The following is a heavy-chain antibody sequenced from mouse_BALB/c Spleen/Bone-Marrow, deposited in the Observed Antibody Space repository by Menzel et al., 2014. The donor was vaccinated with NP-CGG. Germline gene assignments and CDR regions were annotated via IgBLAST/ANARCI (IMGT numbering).Heavy chain of an antibody. CDR3: ARDFYDGYYRFAY. CDR2: ISSGSSTI. CDR1: GFTFSSFG. Sequence: EVKLMESGGGLVQPGGSRKLSCAASGFTFSSFGMHWVRQAPEKGLEWVAYISSGSSTIYYADTVKGRFTISRDNPKNTLFLQMTSLRSEDTAMYYCARDFYDGYYRFAYWGQGTLVTVPA. D-gene: IGHD2-3*01. V-gene: IGHV5-17*02. J-gene: IGHJ3*01.